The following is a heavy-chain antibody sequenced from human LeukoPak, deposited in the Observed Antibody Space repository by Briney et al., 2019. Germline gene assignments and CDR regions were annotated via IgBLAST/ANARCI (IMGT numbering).Heavy chain of an antibody. V-gene: IGHV1-69*01. Sequence: GSSVKVSCKASGGTFSSYAISWVRQAPGQGLEWMGGIIPIFGTANYAQKFQGRVTITADESTSTAYMELSSLRSEDTAVYYCARVGTYYYDSSNWFDPWGQGTLVTVSS. CDR2: IIPIFGTA. D-gene: IGHD3-22*01. CDR3: ARVGTYYYDSSNWFDP. J-gene: IGHJ5*02. CDR1: GGTFSSYA.